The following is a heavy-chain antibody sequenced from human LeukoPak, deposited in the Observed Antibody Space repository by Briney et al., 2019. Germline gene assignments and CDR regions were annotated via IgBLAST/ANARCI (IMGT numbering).Heavy chain of an antibody. J-gene: IGHJ4*02. CDR1: GFTFSSYG. CDR2: ISHDGSKK. CDR3: ARGAPPYFDY. Sequence: PGGSLRLSCATSGFTFSSYGIHWVRQAPGKGLEWVAVISHDGSKKYYGDSVKGRFTISRHNSKNTLYLQMNSLRAEDTAVYYCARGAPPYFDYWGQGTLVTVSS. V-gene: IGHV3-30*03.